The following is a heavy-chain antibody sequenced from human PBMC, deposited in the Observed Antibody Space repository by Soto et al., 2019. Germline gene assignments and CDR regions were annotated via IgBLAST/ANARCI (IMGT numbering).Heavy chain of an antibody. D-gene: IGHD3-9*01. Sequence: SETLSLTCTVSGGSISSSNWWSWVRQPPGKGLEWIGEIYHSGSTNYNPSLKSRVTISVDKSKNQFSLKLSSVTAADTAVYYCARVTADILTGYYGYYYYYGMDVWGQGTTVTVSS. V-gene: IGHV4-4*02. CDR1: GGSISSSNW. CDR3: ARVTADILTGYYGYYYYYGMDV. J-gene: IGHJ6*02. CDR2: IYHSGST.